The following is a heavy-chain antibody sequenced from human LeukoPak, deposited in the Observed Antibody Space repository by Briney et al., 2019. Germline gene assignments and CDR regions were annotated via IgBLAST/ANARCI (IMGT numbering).Heavy chain of an antibody. D-gene: IGHD5-18*01. CDR2: IYYSGST. Sequence: PSETLSLTCTVSGGSLSSYYWSWIRQPPGKGLEWIGYIYYSGSTNYNPSLKSRVTISVDTSKNQFSLKLSSVTAADTAVYYCARAPGHNYGYWMADYWGQGTLVTVSS. CDR1: GGSLSSYY. J-gene: IGHJ4*02. V-gene: IGHV4-59*01. CDR3: ARAPGHNYGYWMADY.